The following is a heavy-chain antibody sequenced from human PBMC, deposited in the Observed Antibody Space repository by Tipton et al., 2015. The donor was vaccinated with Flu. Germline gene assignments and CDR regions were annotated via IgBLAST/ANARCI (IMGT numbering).Heavy chain of an antibody. CDR1: GGSVSSGSYY. CDR2: IYYSGST. D-gene: IGHD5-18*01. V-gene: IGHV4-61*01. J-gene: IGHJ4*02. Sequence: TLSLTCTVSGGSVSSGSYYWSWIRQPPGKGLEWIGYIYYSGSTNYNPSPKSRVTISVDTSKNQFSLKLSSVTAADTAVYYCARVRGGYSYGRDGPNDYWGQGTLVTVSS. CDR3: ARVRGGYSYGRDGPNDY.